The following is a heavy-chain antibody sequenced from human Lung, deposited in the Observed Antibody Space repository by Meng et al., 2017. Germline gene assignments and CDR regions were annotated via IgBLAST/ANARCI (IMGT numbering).Heavy chain of an antibody. J-gene: IGHJ4*01. CDR2: MKSNVDGGTA. CDR1: EFTIIYAW. Sequence: EVQVVDPWRVLSTAAGSLTLACAACEFTIIYAWMTWVRQAPGKVLELIGLMKSNVDGGTADHAAAVKITFFNSRDDSDNTFYLQMTSLKTEDTAVYYCSGHVDYWGHGTLVTVSS. CDR3: SGHVDY. V-gene: IGHV3-15*01.